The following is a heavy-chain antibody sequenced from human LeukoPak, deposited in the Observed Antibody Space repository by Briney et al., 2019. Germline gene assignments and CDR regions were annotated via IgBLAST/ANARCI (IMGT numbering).Heavy chain of an antibody. V-gene: IGHV3-23*01. CDR3: AKDLDYVWGSYRHDLGAFDI. J-gene: IGHJ3*02. CDR1: GFTFSSYG. CDR2: ISGSGGST. Sequence: GGSLRLSCAASGFTFSSYGMSWVRQAPGKGLEWVSAISGSGGSTYYADSVKGRFTISRDNSKNTLYLQMNSLRAEDTAVYYCAKDLDYVWGSYRHDLGAFDIWGQGTMVTVSS. D-gene: IGHD3-16*02.